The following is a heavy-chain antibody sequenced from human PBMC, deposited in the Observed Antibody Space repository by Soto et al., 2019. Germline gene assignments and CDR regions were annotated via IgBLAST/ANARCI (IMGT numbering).Heavy chain of an antibody. D-gene: IGHD4-4*01. V-gene: IGHV4-39*02. Sequence: SETLSLTCTVSGGSISSSSYYWVWIRQSPGKGLEWIGSIYYAVSTYYKRYLMSRVTISVNTSKNQFSLKVSAVTAADTAVYYLAREGYNNVPLGFWGHGTLVSV. CDR2: IYYAVST. CDR3: AREGYNNVPLGF. CDR1: GGSISSSSYY. J-gene: IGHJ4*01.